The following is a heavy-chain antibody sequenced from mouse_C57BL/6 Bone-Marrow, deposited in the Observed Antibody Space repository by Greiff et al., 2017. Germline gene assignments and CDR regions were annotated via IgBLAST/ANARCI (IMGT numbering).Heavy chain of an antibody. Sequence: QVQLKQPGAELVKPGASVKLSCKASGYTFTSYWMQWVKQRPGQGLEWIGEIDPSDSYTNYNQKIKGKATLTVDTSSSTAYMQLSSLTSEDSAVYYCARYDYLFDYWGQGTTLTVSS. CDR3: ARYDYLFDY. CDR2: IDPSDSYT. CDR1: GYTFTSYW. D-gene: IGHD2-4*01. J-gene: IGHJ2*01. V-gene: IGHV1-50*01.